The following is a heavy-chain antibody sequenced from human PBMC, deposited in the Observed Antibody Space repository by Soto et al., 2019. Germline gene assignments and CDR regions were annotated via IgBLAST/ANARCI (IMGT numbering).Heavy chain of an antibody. D-gene: IGHD2-15*01. J-gene: IGHJ6*02. V-gene: IGHV4-4*07. CDR1: GGSISSYY. CDR3: ARDWWGRGHYGMDV. Sequence: QVQLQESGPGLVKPSETLSLTCTVSGGSISSYYWSWIRQPAGQRLEWIGRIYTSGSTNYNPSLKSRVTMSVDTSKNQFSLELSSVTAADTAVYYCARDWWGRGHYGMDVWGQGTTVTVSS. CDR2: IYTSGST.